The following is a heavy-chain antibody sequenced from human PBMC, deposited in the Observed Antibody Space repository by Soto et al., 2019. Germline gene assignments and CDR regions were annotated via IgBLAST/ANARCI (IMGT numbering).Heavy chain of an antibody. Sequence: PGGSLRLSCVASGFSFNPYVMAWVRQAPGKGLEWVAVIPYDGSNKYYPDSVKGRFTISRDNSKNTLYLQMNSLRAEDTAVYYCAKDHGFLEWYYYYYYMDVWGKGTTVTVSS. CDR3: AKDHGFLEWYYYYYYMDV. CDR1: GFSFNPYV. J-gene: IGHJ6*03. D-gene: IGHD3-3*01. V-gene: IGHV3-30*18. CDR2: IPYDGSNK.